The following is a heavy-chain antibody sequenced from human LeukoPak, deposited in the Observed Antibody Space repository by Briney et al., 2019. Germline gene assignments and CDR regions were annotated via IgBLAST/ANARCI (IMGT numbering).Heavy chain of an antibody. J-gene: IGHJ6*02. CDR3: ARSIGLTGGGVDV. Sequence: SLRLSCAASGFTFYDYAMHWVRPAPGKGLEWVSGISWNSGSIGYADSVKGRFTISRDNAKKTLYLQMNSLRAEDTAVYYCARSIGLTGGGVDVWGQGTTVTVSS. CDR2: ISWNSGSI. CDR1: GFTFYDYA. V-gene: IGHV3-9*01. D-gene: IGHD3-9*01.